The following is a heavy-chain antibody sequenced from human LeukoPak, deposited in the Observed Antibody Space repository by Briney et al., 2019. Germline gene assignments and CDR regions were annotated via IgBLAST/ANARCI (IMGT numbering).Heavy chain of an antibody. CDR3: ARGGFYGALLDC. D-gene: IGHD4-17*01. J-gene: IGHJ4*02. CDR1: GGSFSTYY. Sequence: SETLSLTCAVYGGSFSTYYWTWIRQPPGKGLEWIGEINHSGSTNYNPSLKSRVTISVDTSNNQFSLKLSSVTAADTAMYYCARGGFYGALLDCWGQGTLVTVSS. V-gene: IGHV4-34*01. CDR2: INHSGST.